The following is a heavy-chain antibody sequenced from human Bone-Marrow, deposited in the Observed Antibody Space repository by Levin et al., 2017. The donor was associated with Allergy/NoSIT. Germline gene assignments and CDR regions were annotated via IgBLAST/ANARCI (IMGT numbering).Heavy chain of an antibody. V-gene: IGHV4-39*01. CDR2: IYFSGRT. D-gene: IGHD6-19*01. CDR3: VAGSGYQDF. Sequence: SPTLSLPCPVSGGSIRSRGHHWAWIRQPPGKGLEWIGSIYFSGRTFYNPSVESRVTISVDTSENQFSLKLSSVTAADTAVFYCVAGSGYQDFWGQGILITVSS. CDR1: GGSIRSRGHH. J-gene: IGHJ4*02.